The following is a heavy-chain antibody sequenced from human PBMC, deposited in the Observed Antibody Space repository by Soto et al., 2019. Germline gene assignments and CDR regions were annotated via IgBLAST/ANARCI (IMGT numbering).Heavy chain of an antibody. CDR3: ARAEQQLAIWDY. V-gene: IGHV1-46*03. D-gene: IGHD6-13*01. CDR1: GYTFTSYY. Sequence: QVQLVQSGAEVKKPGASVKVSCKASGYTFTSYYMHWVRQAPGQGLEWMGIINPSGGSTSYAQKSQGRVTMTRDTSTSTVYMELSSLRSEDTAVYYCARAEQQLAIWDYWGQGTLVTVSS. CDR2: INPSGGST. J-gene: IGHJ4*02.